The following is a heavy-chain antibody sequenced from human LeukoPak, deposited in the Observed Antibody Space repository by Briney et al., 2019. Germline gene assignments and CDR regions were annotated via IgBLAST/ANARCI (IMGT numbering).Heavy chain of an antibody. CDR1: GFTFSSYA. V-gene: IGHV3-23*01. J-gene: IGHJ3*02. CDR2: ITTSDGST. Sequence: PGGSLRLSCGASGFTFSSYAMSWVRQAPGKGLGWVSAITTSDGSTYYADSVKGRFTISRDNSKNTLYLQMNSLRAEDTAVYYCAKYLRADCTNGIRYYGHSAFDIWGQGTMVTVSS. CDR3: AKYLRADCTNGIRYYGHSAFDI. D-gene: IGHD2-8*01.